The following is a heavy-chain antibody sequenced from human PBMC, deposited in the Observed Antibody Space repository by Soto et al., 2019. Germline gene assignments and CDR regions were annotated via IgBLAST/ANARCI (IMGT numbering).Heavy chain of an antibody. CDR3: ARGCSSASCYYY. J-gene: IGHJ4*02. CDR2: VSFRGDI. D-gene: IGHD2-2*01. Sequence: EVQLLESGGRLVQPGGSLRLSCAASGFTFRSYTMNWVRQAPGKGLEWVSSVSFRGDIYYADSLEGRFTISRDDAKNSLYLQMNSLRAEDTAVYYCARGCSSASCYYYWGQGTLVTVSS. CDR1: GFTFRSYT. V-gene: IGHV3-21*01.